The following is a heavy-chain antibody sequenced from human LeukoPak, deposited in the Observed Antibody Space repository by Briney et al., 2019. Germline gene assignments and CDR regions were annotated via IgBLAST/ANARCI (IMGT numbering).Heavy chain of an antibody. D-gene: IGHD2-21*02. CDR1: GFNFTNYA. J-gene: IGHJ5*02. CDR3: AKDGPTAIPSWFDP. CDR2: VSSSGGST. V-gene: IGHV3-23*01. Sequence: GGSLRLSCAASGFNFTNYAMHWVRQAPGRGLEWVSLVSSSGGSTYYAGSVKGRFTISRDNSKNTLYLQMNSLRAEDTAIYYCAKDGPTAIPSWFDPWGQGTLVTVSS.